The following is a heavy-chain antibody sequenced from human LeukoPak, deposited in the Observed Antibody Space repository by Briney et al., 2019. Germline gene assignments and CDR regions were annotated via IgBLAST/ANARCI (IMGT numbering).Heavy chain of an antibody. CDR3: ARDYSGEWEQLTGWWLDP. CDR1: GYTFTSYY. CDR2: INPSGDFR. V-gene: IGHV1-46*01. Sequence: ASVKVSYKASGYTFTSYYMHWVRQAPGQGLEWMGIINPSGDFRSYAQKFRGRVTVTRDMSTRTVYMELSDLRPEDTAVYYCARDYSGEWEQLTGWWLDPWGQGTLVSVSS. D-gene: IGHD1-26*01. J-gene: IGHJ5*02.